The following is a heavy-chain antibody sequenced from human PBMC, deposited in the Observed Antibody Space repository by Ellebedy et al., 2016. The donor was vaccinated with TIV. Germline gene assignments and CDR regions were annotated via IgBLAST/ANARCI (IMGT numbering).Heavy chain of an antibody. CDR1: GFTFSSYS. V-gene: IGHV3-48*01. CDR2: ISSSSSTI. CDR3: ARDRCGGDCYRAEYFQH. D-gene: IGHD2-21*02. J-gene: IGHJ1*01. Sequence: GESLKISXAASGFTFSSYSMNWVRQAPGKGLEWVSYISSSSSTIYYADSVKGRFTISRDNAKNSLYLQMNSLRAEDTAVYYCARDRCGGDCYRAEYFQHWGQGTLVTVSS.